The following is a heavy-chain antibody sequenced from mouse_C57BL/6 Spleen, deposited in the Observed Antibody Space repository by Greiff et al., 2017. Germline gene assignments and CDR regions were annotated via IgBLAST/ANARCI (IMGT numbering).Heavy chain of an antibody. J-gene: IGHJ3*01. V-gene: IGHV1-15*01. D-gene: IGHD2-3*01. CDR3: TRSDGYWFAY. CDR2: IDPETGGT. CDR1: GYTFTDYE. Sequence: VQLQQSGAELVRPGASVTLSCKASGYTFTDYEMHWVKQTPVHGLEWIGAIDPETGGTAYNQKFEGKAILTADKSSRTAYMELRSLTSEDSAVYYCTRSDGYWFAYWGQGTLVTVSA.